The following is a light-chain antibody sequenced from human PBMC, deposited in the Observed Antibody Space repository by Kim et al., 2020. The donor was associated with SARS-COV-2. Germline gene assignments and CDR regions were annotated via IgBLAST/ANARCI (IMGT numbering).Light chain of an antibody. J-gene: IGLJ2*01. Sequence: VALGQTVRITCQGDSLRSYYASWYQQKPGQAPVLVIYGKNNRPSGIPDRFSGSSSGNTASLTITGAQAEDEADYYCNSRDSSGNPRFGGGTKLTVL. CDR2: GKN. CDR3: NSRDSSGNPR. CDR1: SLRSYY. V-gene: IGLV3-19*01.